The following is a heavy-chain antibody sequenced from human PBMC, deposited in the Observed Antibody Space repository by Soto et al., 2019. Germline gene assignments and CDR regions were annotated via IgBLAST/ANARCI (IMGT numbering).Heavy chain of an antibody. CDR3: ARDNWNLNDAFDI. Sequence: GGSLRLSCAASGFTFSSYGMHWVRQAPGKGLEWVAVIWYDGSNKYYADSVKGRFTISRDNSKNTLYLQMNSLRAEDTAVYYCARDNWNLNDAFDIWGQGTMVTVSS. CDR1: GFTFSSYG. D-gene: IGHD1-7*01. J-gene: IGHJ3*02. V-gene: IGHV3-33*01. CDR2: IWYDGSNK.